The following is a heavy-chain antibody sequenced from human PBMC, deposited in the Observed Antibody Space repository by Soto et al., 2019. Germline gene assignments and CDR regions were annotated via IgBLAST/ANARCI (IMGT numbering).Heavy chain of an antibody. D-gene: IGHD3-16*01. CDR3: TRTLAFGRGVYFDV. Sequence: QVQLVQSGAEVKKPGASVWVSCKASGYRFTDSYIYWVRQAPGQGLEWMGWINPKNGDKNYAQKFQGRVSMTRDTSVSTGYMELYSLRFDDTGVYYCTRTLAFGRGVYFDVWGQGTLVTVSS. CDR2: INPKNGDK. CDR1: GYRFTDSY. V-gene: IGHV1-2*02. J-gene: IGHJ4*02.